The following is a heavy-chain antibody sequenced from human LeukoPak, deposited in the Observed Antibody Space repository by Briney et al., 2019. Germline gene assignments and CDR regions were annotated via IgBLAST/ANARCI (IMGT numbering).Heavy chain of an antibody. Sequence: PGGSLRLSCAASGFTFSTYSMNWVRQAPGKGLEWVSYISSSSSTIYYADSVKGRFTISRDNAKNTLYLQMNSLRAEDTAVYYCARVGNYYDSSGHFGPFDYWGQGTLVTVSS. CDR1: GFTFSTYS. CDR2: ISSSSSTI. D-gene: IGHD3-22*01. CDR3: ARVGNYYDSSGHFGPFDY. V-gene: IGHV3-48*04. J-gene: IGHJ4*02.